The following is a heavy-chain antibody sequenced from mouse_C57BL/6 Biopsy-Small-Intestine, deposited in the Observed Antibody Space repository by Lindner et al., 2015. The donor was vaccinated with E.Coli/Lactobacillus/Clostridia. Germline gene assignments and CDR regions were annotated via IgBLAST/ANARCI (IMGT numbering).Heavy chain of an antibody. Sequence: VQLQESGPELVKPGASVKMSCKASGYTFTDYNMHWVKQSHGKSLEWIGYINPNNGGTIYNQKFKGKATLTVNKSSSTAYMELRSLTSEDSAVYYCARKYGNYGGFAYWGQGTLVTVSA. CDR2: INPNNGGT. CDR1: GYTFTDYN. V-gene: IGHV1-22*01. J-gene: IGHJ3*01. D-gene: IGHD2-1*01. CDR3: ARKYGNYGGFAY.